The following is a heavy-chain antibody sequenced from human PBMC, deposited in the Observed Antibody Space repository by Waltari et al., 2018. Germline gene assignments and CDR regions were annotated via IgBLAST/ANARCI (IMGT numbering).Heavy chain of an antibody. J-gene: IGHJ4*02. V-gene: IGHV3-11*01. D-gene: IGHD1-26*01. CDR3: ALLGGDFDY. CDR2: ISSSDRTL. CDR1: GVTFRDTY. Sequence: QVQLVEYGAGLVKTGGSVRVSCAASGVTFRDTYMHWISQAPGKGLWWGSYISSSDRTLHYACTGKGLFPISRDNAKNSLYLKMNSLRAEDTAVYYCALLGGDFDYWGQGTLVTVSS.